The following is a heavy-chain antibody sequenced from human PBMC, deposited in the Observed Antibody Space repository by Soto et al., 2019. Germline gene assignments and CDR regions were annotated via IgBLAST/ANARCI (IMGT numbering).Heavy chain of an antibody. Sequence: QVQLVQSGAEVKQPGSSVKVSCQASGVTFSSFAISWVRQAPGQGLEWMGGIIPIFRTPNYAQNFQGRVTITADESTSSVYMELSRLRSEDTAVYYCARSTGSGFRPRTHRFNWFDPWGQGTLVTVSS. CDR1: GVTFSSFA. V-gene: IGHV1-69*01. J-gene: IGHJ5*02. CDR2: IIPIFRTP. CDR3: ARSTGSGFRPRTHRFNWFDP. D-gene: IGHD5-12*01.